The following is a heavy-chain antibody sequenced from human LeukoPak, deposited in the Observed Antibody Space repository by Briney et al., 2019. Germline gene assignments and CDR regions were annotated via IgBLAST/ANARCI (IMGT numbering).Heavy chain of an antibody. D-gene: IGHD3-9*01. CDR2: IIPILGIA. V-gene: IGHV1-69*04. J-gene: IGHJ4*02. CDR1: GGTISSYA. CDR3: ARVGSRYFDWLPLDY. Sequence: GASVKVSCKASGGTISSYAISWVRQAPGQGLEWMGRIIPILGIANYAQKFQGRVTITADKSTSTAYMELRSLRSDDTAVYYCARVGSRYFDWLPLDYWGQGTLVTVSS.